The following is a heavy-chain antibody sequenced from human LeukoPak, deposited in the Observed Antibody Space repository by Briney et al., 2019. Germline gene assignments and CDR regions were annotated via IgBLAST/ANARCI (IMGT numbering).Heavy chain of an antibody. D-gene: IGHD5-18*01. CDR3: ARDLAYSRLDY. CDR1: GFTFSSYA. V-gene: IGHV3-30-3*01. CDR2: ISYDGGNK. J-gene: IGHJ4*02. Sequence: PGRSLRLSCAASGFTFSSYAMHWVRQAPGKGLEWVAVISYDGGNKYYADSVKGRFTISRDNSKNTLYLQMNSLRVEDTAFYYCARDLAYSRLDYWGQGMLVTVSS.